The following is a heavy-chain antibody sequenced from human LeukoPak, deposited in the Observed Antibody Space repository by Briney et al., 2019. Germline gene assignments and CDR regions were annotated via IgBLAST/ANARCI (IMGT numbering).Heavy chain of an antibody. Sequence: SETLSLTCTVSGGSISSGNYYWSWIRQPAGKGLEWIGRIYTSGSTNYNPSLKSRVTISVDTSKNQFSLKLSSVTAADTAVYYCARVSGITMIVVVQSDGFDIWGQGTMVSVSS. V-gene: IGHV4-61*02. CDR3: ARVSGITMIVVVQSDGFDI. J-gene: IGHJ3*02. D-gene: IGHD3-22*01. CDR1: GGSISSGNYY. CDR2: IYTSGST.